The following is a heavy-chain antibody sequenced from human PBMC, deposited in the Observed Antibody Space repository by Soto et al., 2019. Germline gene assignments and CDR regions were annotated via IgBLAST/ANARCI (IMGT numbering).Heavy chain of an antibody. J-gene: IGHJ6*02. Sequence: QVQLVQSGAEVKKPGSSVKVSCKASGGIFSSYAISWVRQAPGQGLEWMGGIIPIFGTANYAQKFQGRVTITADESTSTAYMELSSLRSEDTAVYYCARGYRGMMSMIVEWGMDVWGQATTVTVSS. D-gene: IGHD3-22*01. CDR3: ARGYRGMMSMIVEWGMDV. CDR2: IIPIFGTA. CDR1: GGIFSSYA. V-gene: IGHV1-69*12.